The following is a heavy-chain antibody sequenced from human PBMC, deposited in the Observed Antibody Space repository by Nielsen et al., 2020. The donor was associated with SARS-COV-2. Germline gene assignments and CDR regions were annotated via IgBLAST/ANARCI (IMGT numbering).Heavy chain of an antibody. Sequence: TLSLTCAVSGGSIRSGGYSWSWIRQPPGKGLQWIGYIHASGSTFYDPSLKSRVTISMDTSKNHFSLKLTSMTAADTALYYCSGRTYHTHSRGQDVYDIWGQGTMVTVSS. CDR3: SGRTYHTHSRGQDVYDI. D-gene: IGHD3-22*01. CDR1: GGSIRSGGYS. J-gene: IGHJ3*02. CDR2: IHASGST. V-gene: IGHV4-30-4*07.